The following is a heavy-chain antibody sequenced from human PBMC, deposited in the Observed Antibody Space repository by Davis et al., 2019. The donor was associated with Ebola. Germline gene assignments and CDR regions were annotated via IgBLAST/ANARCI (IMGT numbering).Heavy chain of an antibody. CDR3: AKVNLGLGYFDY. CDR1: GFTFSSST. V-gene: IGHV3-23*01. Sequence: PGGSLRLSCAASGFTFSSSTMNWVRQAPGKGLEWVASISGSGVSKYSAGSVQGRFTISRDNSRNTLYLQMDSLRVQDTAIYYCAKVNLGLGYFDYWGQGALVTVSS. D-gene: IGHD3-22*01. J-gene: IGHJ4*02. CDR2: ISGSGVSK.